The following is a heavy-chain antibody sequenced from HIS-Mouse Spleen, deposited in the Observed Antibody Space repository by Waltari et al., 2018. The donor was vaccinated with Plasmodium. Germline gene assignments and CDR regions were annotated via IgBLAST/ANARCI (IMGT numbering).Heavy chain of an antibody. CDR1: GYPFTGYY. J-gene: IGHJ3*02. V-gene: IGHV1-2*02. CDR3: ARDVGTGVGAFDI. Sequence: QVQLVQSGAEVKKPGASVKVSCKASGYPFTGYYMPWVRQATGQGLEWMGWINPNSGGTNYAQKFQGRVTMTRDTSISTAYMELSRLRSDDTAVYYCARDVGTGVGAFDIWGQGTMVTVSS. CDR2: INPNSGGT. D-gene: IGHD7-27*01.